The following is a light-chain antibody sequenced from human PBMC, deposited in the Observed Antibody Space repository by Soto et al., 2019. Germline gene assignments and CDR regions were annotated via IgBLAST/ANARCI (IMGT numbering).Light chain of an antibody. V-gene: IGKV3-20*01. CDR2: GVS. J-gene: IGKJ1*01. CDR3: QQYGGSPWT. CDR1: QSVSSY. Sequence: EIVLTQSPGTLSLSPGERATLSCRASQSVSSYLAWYQQKPGQAPSLLIYGVSTRATGISDRFSGSGSGTDFTLTISRLDPEDFAVYFCQQYGGSPWTFGQGTKVEI.